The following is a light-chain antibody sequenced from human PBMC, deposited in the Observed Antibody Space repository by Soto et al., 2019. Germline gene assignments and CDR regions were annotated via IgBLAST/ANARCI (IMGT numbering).Light chain of an antibody. CDR2: DVT. V-gene: IGLV2-23*02. CDR1: SSDVGAYNL. J-gene: IGLJ2*01. Sequence: QSALTQPASVSGSPGQSITISCSGTSSDVGAYNLVSWYQQYPGKAPKLMIYDVTRRPSGVSNRFSGSKSGSTASLTISGLQTEDEADYYCCSYAGGPWIFGGGTKVTVL. CDR3: CSYAGGPWI.